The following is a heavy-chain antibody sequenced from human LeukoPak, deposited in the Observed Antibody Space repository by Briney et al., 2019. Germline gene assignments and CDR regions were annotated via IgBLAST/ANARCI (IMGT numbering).Heavy chain of an antibody. D-gene: IGHD6-19*01. V-gene: IGHV3-21*04. CDR2: ISSSSNSI. CDR3: ARDVSGWSTPQTYNFDY. Sequence: PGGSLRLSCAASGFTFSHYSMNWVRQAPGKGLEWVSVISSSSNSIQYADSVKGRFTISRDNANNSLYLQMNSLRAEDTAVYYCARDVSGWSTPQTYNFDYWGQGTLVTVSS. CDR1: GFTFSHYS. J-gene: IGHJ4*02.